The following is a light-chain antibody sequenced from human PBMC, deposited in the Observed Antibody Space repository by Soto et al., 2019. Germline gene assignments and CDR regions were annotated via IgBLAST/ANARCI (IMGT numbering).Light chain of an antibody. Sequence: EIVLTQSPATLSVSPGERVTLSCKAGQSVSSSLVWYQQKPGQAPRLLIYGASTRATGIPARFSGSGSGTEFTLSISSLQSEDFAVYYCQQYITRPPYTFGQGTKLEMK. CDR3: QQYITRPPYT. CDR1: QSVSSS. V-gene: IGKV3-15*01. J-gene: IGKJ2*01. CDR2: GAS.